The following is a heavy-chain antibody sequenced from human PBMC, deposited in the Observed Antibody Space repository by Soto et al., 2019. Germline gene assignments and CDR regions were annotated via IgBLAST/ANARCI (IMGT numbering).Heavy chain of an antibody. CDR1: GGSISSGDYY. CDR2: IYYSGST. CDR3: ARESSGSSSWYEYWFDP. D-gene: IGHD6-13*01. J-gene: IGHJ5*02. V-gene: IGHV4-30-4*01. Sequence: QVQLQESGPGLVKPSQTLSLTCTVSGGSISSGDYYWSWIRQPPGKGLEWIGYIYYSGSTYYNPSLKRRLTISVDTSKTQFSRKRCAVTAADTAVYYCARESSGSSSWYEYWFDPWGQGTLVTVSS.